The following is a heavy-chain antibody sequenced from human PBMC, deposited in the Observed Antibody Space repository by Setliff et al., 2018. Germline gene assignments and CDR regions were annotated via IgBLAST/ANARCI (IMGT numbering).Heavy chain of an antibody. D-gene: IGHD3-9*01. CDR1: GFTFSSYA. V-gene: IGHV3-30*04. CDR2: ISYEGIDK. CDR3: ARGRHHDTLSGYIDF. J-gene: IGHJ4*02. Sequence: VGSLRLSCAASGFTFSSYALHWIRQAPGKGLEWVTLISYEGIDKYYADSVKGRFTVSRDNSKNTLYLQMNSLRAEDTAFYYCARGRHHDTLSGYIDFLGQGTLVTVSS.